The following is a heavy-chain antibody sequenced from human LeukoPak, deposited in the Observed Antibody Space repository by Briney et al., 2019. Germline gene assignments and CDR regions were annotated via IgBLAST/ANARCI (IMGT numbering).Heavy chain of an antibody. D-gene: IGHD5-18*01. CDR3: TTEVDFMDTAMVNSRIY. Sequence: PGGSLRLSCAASGFTFSSYWMSWVRHAPGKGLEWVANIKQDGSEKYYVDSVKGRFTISRDNAKNSLYLQMNSLRAEDTAVYYCTTEVDFMDTAMVNSRIYWGQGTLVTVSS. CDR1: GFTFSSYW. CDR2: IKQDGSEK. V-gene: IGHV3-7*01. J-gene: IGHJ4*02.